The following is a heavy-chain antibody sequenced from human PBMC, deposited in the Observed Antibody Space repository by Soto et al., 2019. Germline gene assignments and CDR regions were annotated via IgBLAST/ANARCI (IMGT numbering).Heavy chain of an antibody. V-gene: IGHV1-46*01. Sequence: QVQLVQSGAEVKKPGASVKVSCKASGYTFTSYYMHWVRQAPGQGLEWMGIINPSGGSTSYAQKLQGRVTMTRDTSTSTVYMELSSLRSEDTAVYYCARDGPGVVAAAGLHFEYWGQGTLVTVSS. D-gene: IGHD6-13*01. CDR2: INPSGGST. CDR3: ARDGPGVVAAAGLHFEY. J-gene: IGHJ4*02. CDR1: GYTFTSYY.